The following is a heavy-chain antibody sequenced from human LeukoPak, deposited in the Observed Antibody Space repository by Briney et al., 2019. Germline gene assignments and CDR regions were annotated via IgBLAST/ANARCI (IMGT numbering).Heavy chain of an antibody. CDR2: ISGSGGST. CDR1: GFTFSSYG. D-gene: IGHD3-10*01. Sequence: PGGSLRLSCAASGFTFSSYGMSWVRQAPGKGLEWVSAISGSGGSTYYADSVKGRFTISRDNSKNTLYLQMNSLRAEDTAVYYCAKGYLLWFGEFDYWGQGTLVTVSS. V-gene: IGHV3-23*01. CDR3: AKGYLLWFGEFDY. J-gene: IGHJ4*02.